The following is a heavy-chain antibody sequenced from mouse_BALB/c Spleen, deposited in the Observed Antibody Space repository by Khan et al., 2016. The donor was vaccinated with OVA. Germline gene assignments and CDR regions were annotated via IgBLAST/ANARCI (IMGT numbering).Heavy chain of an antibody. D-gene: IGHD1-1*01. J-gene: IGHJ2*01. V-gene: IGHV1S81*02. CDR3: ARIKKIVATYFDY. CDR2: TNPTNGRT. CDR1: GYTFTSYW. Sequence: QVQLQQPGAELVKAGASVKMSCKASGYTFTSYWMHWVKQRLGQGLEWFAETNPTNGRTYYHEKFKSKATLTVEKSSSTAYMLLSGPTFEDSAVYYCARIKKIVATYFDYWGQGTTLTVSS.